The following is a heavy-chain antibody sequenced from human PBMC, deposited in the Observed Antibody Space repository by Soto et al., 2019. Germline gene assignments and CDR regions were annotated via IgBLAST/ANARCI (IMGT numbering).Heavy chain of an antibody. CDR3: ARVSGSYYYGMDV. V-gene: IGHV4-4*02. Sequence: TSETLSLTCAVSGGSISSSNWWGWVRQPPGKGLEWIGEIYHSGSTNYNPSLKSRVTISVDKSKNHFSLKLSSVTAADTAVYYCARVSGSYYYGMDVWGQGTTVTVSS. J-gene: IGHJ6*02. CDR2: IYHSGST. D-gene: IGHD1-26*01. CDR1: GGSISSSNW.